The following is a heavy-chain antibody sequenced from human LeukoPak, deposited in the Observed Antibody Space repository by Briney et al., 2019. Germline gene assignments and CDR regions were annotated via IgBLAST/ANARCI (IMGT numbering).Heavy chain of an antibody. CDR1: GYTFTNYD. CDR3: ARGIEAGVDY. J-gene: IGHJ4*02. V-gene: IGHV1-8*02. D-gene: IGHD6-25*01. Sequence: ASVKVSCKTSGYTFTNYDITWMRQATGQGLEWLGWMSPGSGYTGYAQKFQGRVTMTRDISITTAYVELSSLRSEDTAVYYCARGIEAGVDYWGQGTLVTVPS. CDR2: MSPGSGYT.